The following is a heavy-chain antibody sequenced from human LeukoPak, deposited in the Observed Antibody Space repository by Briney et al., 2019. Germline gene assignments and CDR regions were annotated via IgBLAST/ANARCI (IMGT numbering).Heavy chain of an antibody. CDR1: GYSISSGYY. CDR3: ASNTGTVFDY. V-gene: IGHV4-38-2*02. J-gene: IGHJ4*02. D-gene: IGHD7-27*01. CDR2: IYHSGST. Sequence: PSETLSLTCTVSGYSISSGYYWGWIRQPPGKGLEWIGSIYHSGSTYYNPSLKSRVTISVDTSKNQFSLNLTSVTAADTAVYYCASNTGTVFDYWGQGALATVSS.